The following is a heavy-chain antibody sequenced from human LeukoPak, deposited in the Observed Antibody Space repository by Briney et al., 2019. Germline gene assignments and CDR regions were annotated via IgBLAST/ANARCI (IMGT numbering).Heavy chain of an antibody. D-gene: IGHD5-18*01. V-gene: IGHV1-2*02. CDR1: GYTFTGYY. J-gene: IGHJ4*02. Sequence: GASVKVSCKASGYTFTGYYMHWVRQAPGQGLEWMGWINPNSGGTNYAQKFQGRVTMTRDTSISTVYMELSRLRSDDTAVYYCARGGGIQLWFVVGGSDYWGQGTLVTVSS. CDR3: ARGGGIQLWFVVGGSDY. CDR2: INPNSGGT.